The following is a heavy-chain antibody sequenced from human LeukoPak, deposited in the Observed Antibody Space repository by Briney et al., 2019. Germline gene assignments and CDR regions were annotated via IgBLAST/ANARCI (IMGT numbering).Heavy chain of an antibody. CDR3: ARRYCSSTSCLFDY. V-gene: IGHV3-48*03. D-gene: IGHD2-2*01. Sequence: GGSLRLSCAASGLTFSSYEMNWVRQAPGKGLEWVSYISSSGSTVYYADSVKGRFTISRDNAKNSLYLQMNSLRAEDTAVYYCARRYCSSTSCLFDYWGQGTLVTVSS. CDR2: ISSSGSTV. CDR1: GLTFSSYE. J-gene: IGHJ4*02.